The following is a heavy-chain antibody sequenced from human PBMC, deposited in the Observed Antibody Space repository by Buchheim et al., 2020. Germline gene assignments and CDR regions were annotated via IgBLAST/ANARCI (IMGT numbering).Heavy chain of an antibody. Sequence: QVQLVESGGGVVQPGRSLRLSCAASGFTLSSYAMHWVRQAPGKGLEWVAVTLYDGSNKYYADSVQGRFTISRDNSKNTLDLQMNSLRAEDTAVYYCARGRFPAERRFGNYYYGLDVWGQGTT. CDR3: ARGRFPAERRFGNYYYGLDV. J-gene: IGHJ6*02. CDR1: GFTLSSYA. D-gene: IGHD1-14*01. V-gene: IGHV3-33*01. CDR2: TLYDGSNK.